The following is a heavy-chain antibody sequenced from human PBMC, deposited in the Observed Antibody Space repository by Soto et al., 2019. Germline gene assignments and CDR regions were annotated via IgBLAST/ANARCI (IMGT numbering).Heavy chain of an antibody. CDR3: AKEGSYCSSTSCQPNYYYYYYMNV. CDR2: ISYDGSNK. J-gene: IGHJ6*03. CDR1: GFTFSSYG. D-gene: IGHD2-2*01. Sequence: GGSLRLSCAASGFTFSSYGMHWVRQAPGKGLEWVAVISYDGSNKYYADSVKGRFTISRDNSKNTLYLQMNSLRAEDTAVYYCAKEGSYCSSTSCQPNYYYYYYMNVWGKGTTVTVSS. V-gene: IGHV3-30*18.